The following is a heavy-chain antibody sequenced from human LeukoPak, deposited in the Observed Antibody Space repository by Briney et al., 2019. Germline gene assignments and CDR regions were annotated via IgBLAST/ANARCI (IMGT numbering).Heavy chain of an antibody. V-gene: IGHV1-2*02. D-gene: IGHD1-26*01. J-gene: IGHJ4*02. CDR3: ARANTVGATISTLDY. CDR1: GYIFTGYY. CDR2: INPNSGGT. Sequence: GASVKVSCKASGYIFTGYYMHWVRQAPGQGLEWMGWINPNSGGTNYAQKFQGRVTMTRDTSISTAYMELSRLRSDDTAVYYCARANTVGATISTLDYWGQGTLVTVSS.